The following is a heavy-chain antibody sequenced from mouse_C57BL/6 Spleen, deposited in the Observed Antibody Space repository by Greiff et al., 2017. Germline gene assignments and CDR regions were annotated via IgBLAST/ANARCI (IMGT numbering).Heavy chain of an antibody. CDR3: AKKGGGYDEGLAMDY. D-gene: IGHD2-2*01. Sequence: QVHVKQSGPGLVQPSQSLSITCTVSGFSLTSYGVHWVRQSPGKGLEWLGVIWRGGSTDYNAAFMSRLSITKDNSKSQVFFKMNSLQADDTAIYYWAKKGGGYDEGLAMDYWGQGTSVTVSS. CDR2: IWRGGST. V-gene: IGHV2-5*01. J-gene: IGHJ4*01. CDR1: GFSLTSYG.